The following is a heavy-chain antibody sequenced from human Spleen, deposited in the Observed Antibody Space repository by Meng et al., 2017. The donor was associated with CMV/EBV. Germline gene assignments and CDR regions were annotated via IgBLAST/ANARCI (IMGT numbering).Heavy chain of an antibody. D-gene: IGHD6-6*01. V-gene: IGHV1-2*02. CDR3: ASNEYSSSSGVGYYYYGMDV. J-gene: IGHJ6*02. Sequence: ASVKVSCKASGYTFTGYYMHWVRQAPGQGLEWMGWINPNSGGTNYAQKFQGRVTMTRDTSISTAYMELSRLRSEDTAVYYCASNEYSSSSGVGYYYYGMDVWGQGTTVTVSS. CDR2: INPNSGGT. CDR1: GYTFTGYY.